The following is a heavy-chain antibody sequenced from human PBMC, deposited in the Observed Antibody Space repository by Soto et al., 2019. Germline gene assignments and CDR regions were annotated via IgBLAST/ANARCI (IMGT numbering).Heavy chain of an antibody. CDR1: CDSINTSHC. CDR3: AARHCRRGLRTDTSLDY. J-gene: IGHJ4*02. D-gene: IGHD2-2*01. V-gene: IGHV4-4*02. CDR2: TSHRGST. Sequence: SDTLSLTYAVSCDSINTSHCWTCVRQPPGKGQEWIGQTSHRGSTDYNPSITSRVGISVDKTKNHYYLEVTYVAAADAAVKYCAARHCRRGLRTDTSLDYWGQGTLVTVSS.